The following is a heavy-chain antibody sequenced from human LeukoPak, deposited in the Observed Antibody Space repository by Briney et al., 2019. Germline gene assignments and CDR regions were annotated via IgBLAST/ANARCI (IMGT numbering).Heavy chain of an antibody. CDR1: GFTFSSYS. D-gene: IGHD3-22*01. J-gene: IGHJ4*02. V-gene: IGHV3-21*01. CDR3: ARAIHYDSSGYYLDDY. CDR2: ISSSSSYI. Sequence: SGGSLRLSCAASGFTFSSYSMNWVRQAPGKGLEWVSSISSSSSYIYYADSVKGRFTISRDNAKNSLYLQMNSLRAEDTAVYYCARAIHYDSSGYYLDDYWGQGTLVTVSS.